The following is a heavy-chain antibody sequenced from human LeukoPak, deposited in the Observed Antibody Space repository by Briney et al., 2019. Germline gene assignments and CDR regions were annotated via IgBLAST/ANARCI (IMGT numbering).Heavy chain of an antibody. CDR2: IWYDGSNK. CDR3: ARDRATVTTFDY. CDR1: GFTFSSYG. V-gene: IGHV3-33*01. Sequence: GGSLRLSCTASGFTFSSYGMHWVRQAPGKGLEWVAVIWYDGSNKYYADSVKGRFTISRDNSKNTLYLQMNSLRAEDTAVYYCARDRATVTTFDYWGQGTLVTVSS. J-gene: IGHJ4*02. D-gene: IGHD4-17*01.